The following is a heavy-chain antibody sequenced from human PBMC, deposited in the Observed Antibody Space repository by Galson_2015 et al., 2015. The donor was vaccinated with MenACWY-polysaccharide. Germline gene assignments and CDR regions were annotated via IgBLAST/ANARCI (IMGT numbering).Heavy chain of an antibody. Sequence: SLRLSCAASTVTFRGSGMHWDRQAPGKGLEWVAVIQYDAVYKQYLDSVKGRFSVSRDNSKSTLYLEMNNLRAEDTALYYCAREGSRIVFHAFDTWGQGTMVIVSS. V-gene: IGHV3-33*01. CDR3: AREGSRIVFHAFDT. D-gene: IGHD3-10*02. J-gene: IGHJ3*02. CDR2: IQYDAVYK. CDR1: TVTFRGSG.